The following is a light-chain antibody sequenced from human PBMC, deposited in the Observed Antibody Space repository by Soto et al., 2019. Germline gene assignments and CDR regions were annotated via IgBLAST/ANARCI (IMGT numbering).Light chain of an antibody. CDR1: QSIRIW. Sequence: DIQMTQSPSTLSASVGDRVTITCRARQSIRIWLAWYQQKPGKAPKILIYKASSLESGVPSRFSGSECGTEFTLTIRRLQPDDFATYYFQQYSTYTPRTFGQGTKVEIK. CDR3: QQYSTYTPRT. CDR2: KAS. J-gene: IGKJ1*01. V-gene: IGKV1-5*03.